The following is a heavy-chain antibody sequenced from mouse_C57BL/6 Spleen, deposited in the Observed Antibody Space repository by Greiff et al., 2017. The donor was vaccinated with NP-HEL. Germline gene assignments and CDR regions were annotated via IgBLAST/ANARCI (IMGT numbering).Heavy chain of an antibody. CDR3: ARGGETFDY. Sequence: VQLVESGAELVRPGASVKLSCKASGYTFTDYYINWVKQRPGQGLEWIARIYPGSGNTYYNEKFKGKATLTAEKSSSTAYMQLSSLTSEDSAVYFCARGGETFDYWGQGTTLTVSS. CDR2: IYPGSGNT. V-gene: IGHV1-76*01. CDR1: GYTFTDYY. J-gene: IGHJ2*01.